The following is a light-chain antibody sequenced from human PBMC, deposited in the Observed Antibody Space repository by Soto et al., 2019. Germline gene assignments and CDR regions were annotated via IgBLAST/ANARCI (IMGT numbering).Light chain of an antibody. CDR1: SSDVGRYDH. CDR3: SSDAGKYNYV. V-gene: IGLV2-8*01. J-gene: IGLJ1*01. CDR2: EVT. Sequence: QSALTQPPSASGSPGQSVTIPCTGTSSDVGRYDHVSWYQQHPGKAPKLMIYEVTRRPAGVPDRFSGSKSGNTASLTVSGLQAEDEAEYFCSSDAGKYNYVFGTGTKVTVL.